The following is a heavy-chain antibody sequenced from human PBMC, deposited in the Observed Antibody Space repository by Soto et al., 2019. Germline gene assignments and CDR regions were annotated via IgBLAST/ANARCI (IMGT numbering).Heavy chain of an antibody. CDR1: GFTFSSYS. Sequence: EVQLVESGGGLVKPGGSLRLSCAASGFTFSSYSMNWVRQAPGKGLEWVSSISSSSSYIYYADSVKGRFTISRDNAKNSLYLQMNSLRAEDTAVYYCARDDDFWSGYRFDYWGQGTLVTVSS. CDR2: ISSSSSYI. CDR3: ARDDDFWSGYRFDY. D-gene: IGHD3-3*01. V-gene: IGHV3-21*01. J-gene: IGHJ4*02.